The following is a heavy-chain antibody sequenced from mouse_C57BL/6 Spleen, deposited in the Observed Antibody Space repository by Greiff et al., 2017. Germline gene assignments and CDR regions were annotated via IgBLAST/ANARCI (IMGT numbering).Heavy chain of an antibody. CDR2: IYPGSGNT. Sequence: VKLVESGAELVRPGASVKLSCKASGYTFTDYYINWVKQRPGQGLEWIARIYPGSGNTYYNEKFKGKATLAAEKSSSTAYMQLSSLTSEDSAVYFCAREGYSSWFAYWGQGTLVTVSA. CDR3: AREGYSSWFAY. V-gene: IGHV1-76*01. J-gene: IGHJ3*01. D-gene: IGHD2-5*01. CDR1: GYTFTDYY.